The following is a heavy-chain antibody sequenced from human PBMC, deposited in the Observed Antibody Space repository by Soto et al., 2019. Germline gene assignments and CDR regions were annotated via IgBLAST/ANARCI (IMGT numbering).Heavy chain of an antibody. CDR3: ARGGSYWARRHYFDS. D-gene: IGHD2-8*02. Sequence: ASVTVSCKASGYLFTGYYTHWVRQATGQGLEWMGWINPNSGDTAFAQKYQGRVTVTSNTSMSTVYMELSNLRSDDTAVYYCARGGSYWARRHYFDSWGQGTLVTVSS. V-gene: IGHV1-8*02. CDR2: INPNSGDT. CDR1: GYLFTGYY. J-gene: IGHJ4*02.